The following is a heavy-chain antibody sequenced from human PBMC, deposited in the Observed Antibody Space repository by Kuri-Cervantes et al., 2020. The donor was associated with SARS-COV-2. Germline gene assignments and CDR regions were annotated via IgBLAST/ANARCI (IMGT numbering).Heavy chain of an antibody. Sequence: ETLSLTCAASGFTFSSHAMIWVRQTPGKGLEWVSSISGSGGATYYADSAKGRFTISRDNSKNTLSLQMNSLRAEDTAVYYCAKPLGYSGYDPPDYWGQGTLVTVSS. CDR3: AKPLGYSGYDPPDY. CDR1: GFTFSSHA. V-gene: IGHV3-23*01. D-gene: IGHD5-12*01. CDR2: ISGSGGAT. J-gene: IGHJ4*02.